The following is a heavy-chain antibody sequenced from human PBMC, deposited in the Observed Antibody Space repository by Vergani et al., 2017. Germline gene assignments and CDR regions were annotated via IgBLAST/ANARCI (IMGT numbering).Heavy chain of an antibody. J-gene: IGHJ1*01. CDR3: ATKSCGTPGCQVGYFRE. CDR1: GFTFSSYA. Sequence: QVQLVESGGGVVQPGRSRRLSCAASGFTFSSYAMHWVRQAPGKGLEWVAVISYDGSKKNYADSVKGRFTISRDNSKNTLYLQMNSLRAEDTAVYYCATKSCGTPGCQVGYFREWGQGTLVTVSS. V-gene: IGHV3-30-3*01. D-gene: IGHD1-1*01. CDR2: ISYDGSKK.